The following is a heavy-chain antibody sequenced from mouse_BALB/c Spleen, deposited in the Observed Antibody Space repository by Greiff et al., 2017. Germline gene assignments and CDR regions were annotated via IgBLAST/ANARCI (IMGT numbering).Heavy chain of an antibody. CDR2: INSNGGST. D-gene: IGHD2-14*01. Sequence: DVHLVESGGGLVKLGGSLKLSCAASGFTFSSYYMSWVHQTPEKRLELVAAINSNGGSTYYPDTVKGRFTISRDNAKNTLYLQMSSLKSEDTALYYCARQGYDGGGYFDYWGQGTTLTVSS. J-gene: IGHJ2*01. CDR3: ARQGYDGGGYFDY. V-gene: IGHV5-6-2*01. CDR1: GFTFSSYY.